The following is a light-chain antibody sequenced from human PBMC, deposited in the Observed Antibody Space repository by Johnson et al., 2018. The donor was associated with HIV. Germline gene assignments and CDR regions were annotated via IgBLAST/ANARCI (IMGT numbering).Light chain of an antibody. CDR2: DNN. J-gene: IGLJ1*01. CDR3: GTWDSSLSAGEV. V-gene: IGLV1-51*01. Sequence: QSVLTQPPSVSAAPGQKVTISCSGSSSDMGNYAVSWYQQLPGTAPKLLIYDNNKRPSGIPDRFSGSKSGTSATLGITGLQTGDEADYYYGTWDSSLSAGEVFGTGTKVTVL. CDR1: SSDMGNYA.